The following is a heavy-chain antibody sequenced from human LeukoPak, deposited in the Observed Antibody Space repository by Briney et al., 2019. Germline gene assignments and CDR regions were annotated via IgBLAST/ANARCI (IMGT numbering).Heavy chain of an antibody. CDR3: ARVGYSSEDYMDV. D-gene: IGHD6-19*01. J-gene: IGHJ6*03. CDR2: IKQDGSEK. Sequence: QPGGSLRLSCAASGFTFSSYWMSWVRQAPGEGLEWVANIKQDGSEKYYVDSVKGRFTISRDNAKNSLYLQMNSLRAEDTAVYYCARVGYSSEDYMDVWGKGTTVTISS. CDR1: GFTFSSYW. V-gene: IGHV3-7*04.